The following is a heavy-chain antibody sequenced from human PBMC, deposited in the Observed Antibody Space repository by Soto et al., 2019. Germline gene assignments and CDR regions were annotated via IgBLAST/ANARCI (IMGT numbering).Heavy chain of an antibody. CDR2: IIPIFGTA. CDR1: GGTFSSYA. D-gene: IGHD3-22*01. Sequence: SVKVSCKASGGTFSSYAISWVRQAPGQGLEWMGGIIPIFGTANYAQKFQGRVTITADKSTSTAYMELSSLRSEDTAVYYCARAATPLAKGTYYYDSSGYYFPAYWGQGTLVTVSS. J-gene: IGHJ4*02. CDR3: ARAATPLAKGTYYYDSSGYYFPAY. V-gene: IGHV1-69*06.